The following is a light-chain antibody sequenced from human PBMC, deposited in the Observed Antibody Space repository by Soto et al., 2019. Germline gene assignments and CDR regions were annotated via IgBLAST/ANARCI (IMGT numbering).Light chain of an antibody. CDR1: RTVSSN. J-gene: IGKJ2*01. V-gene: IGKV3-15*01. Sequence: EIVMTQSPATLSVSPGERATLSCRASRTVSSNLAWYQQKPGQPPSLLIYGAATKATGNPARFSGSASATEFTLTISSLQPDDSATYYCQRYDYFTTFGQGTKLEIK. CDR3: QRYDYFTT. CDR2: GAA.